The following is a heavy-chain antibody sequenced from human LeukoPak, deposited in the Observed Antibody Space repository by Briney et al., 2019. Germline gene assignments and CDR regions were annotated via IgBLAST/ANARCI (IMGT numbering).Heavy chain of an antibody. CDR3: ARWAGGMITSGGVPVSDNWFDP. D-gene: IGHD3-16*01. V-gene: IGHV4-59*01. CDR1: GGSISSYY. Sequence: SETLSLTCTVSGGSISSYYWSWIRQPPGKGLEWIGYIYYSGSTNYNPSLKSRVTISVDTSKNQFSLKLSSVTAADTAVYYCARWAGGMITSGGVPVSDNWFDPWGQGTLVTVSS. J-gene: IGHJ5*02. CDR2: IYYSGST.